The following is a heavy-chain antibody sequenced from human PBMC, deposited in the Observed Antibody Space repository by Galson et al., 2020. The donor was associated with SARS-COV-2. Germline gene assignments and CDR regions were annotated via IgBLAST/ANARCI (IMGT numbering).Heavy chain of an antibody. V-gene: IGHV1-24*01. Sequence: GESLKISCKVSGYTLTELSMHWVRQAPGKGLEWMGGFDPEDGETIYAQKFQGRVTMTEDTSTDTAYMELSSLRSEDTAVYYCATGPAYCGGDCYSRWGWFDPWGQGTLVTVSS. D-gene: IGHD2-21*02. CDR1: GYTLTELS. CDR3: ATGPAYCGGDCYSRWGWFDP. CDR2: FDPEDGET. J-gene: IGHJ5*02.